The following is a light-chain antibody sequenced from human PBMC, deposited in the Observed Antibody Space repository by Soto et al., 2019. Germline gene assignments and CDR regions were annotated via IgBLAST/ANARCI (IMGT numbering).Light chain of an antibody. Sequence: DIQMTQSPSSLSASVGDRVTITCQASQGITNYLNWYQQKPGKAPKLLIYGASNLETGVPSRFSGSVSGTDFTFTISSLQAEDIATYFCQQYDSVFTFGQGTRLEIK. V-gene: IGKV1-33*01. CDR1: QGITNY. CDR2: GAS. CDR3: QQYDSVFT. J-gene: IGKJ5*01.